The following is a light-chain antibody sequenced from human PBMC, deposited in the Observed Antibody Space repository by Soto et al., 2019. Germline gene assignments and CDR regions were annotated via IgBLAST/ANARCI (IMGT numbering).Light chain of an antibody. J-gene: IGKJ1*01. CDR3: QHYNTYPWT. Sequence: DIQISHSPSTLSASVGDRVTVTFRASQSISSWLAWYQQKAGKAPKLLIYKASALESGVPSRFSGSGSGTEFTLTISSLEPEDFATYYCQHYNTYPWTFGQGTKLDIK. CDR2: KAS. V-gene: IGKV1-5*03. CDR1: QSISSW.